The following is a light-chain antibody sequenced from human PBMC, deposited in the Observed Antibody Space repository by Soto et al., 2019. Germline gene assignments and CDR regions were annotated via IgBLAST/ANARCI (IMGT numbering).Light chain of an antibody. CDR1: QSVSNN. CDR3: HQYNNWPPIT. V-gene: IGKV3D-15*01. J-gene: IGKJ5*01. Sequence: EIVLTQSPGTLSLSPGERATLSCRAIQSVSNNYLAWYQQKPGQAPRLLIYGASNRATGIPARFSGSGSGTEFTLSISSLQSEDFAVYYCHQYNNWPPITFGQGTRLEIK. CDR2: GAS.